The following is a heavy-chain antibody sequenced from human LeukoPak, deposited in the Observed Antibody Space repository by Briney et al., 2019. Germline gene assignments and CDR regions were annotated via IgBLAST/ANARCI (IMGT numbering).Heavy chain of an antibody. CDR1: GFTFCSYA. Sequence: GGALRLSCAASGFTFCSYAMSWVRQAPGKGLQWVSQISGTGGATWYAGFARDRFTISRDNSKKTLYLQMSGLRVEDTAMYYCVKDPRDTYGTNWFVSWGQGTLLIVSS. J-gene: IGHJ5*01. D-gene: IGHD2-21*01. CDR3: VKDPRDTYGTNWFVS. CDR2: ISGTGGAT. V-gene: IGHV3-23*01.